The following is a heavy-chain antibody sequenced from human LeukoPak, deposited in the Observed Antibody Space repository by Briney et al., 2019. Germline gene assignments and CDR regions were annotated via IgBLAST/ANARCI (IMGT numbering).Heavy chain of an antibody. CDR1: GFTFSNAW. CDR3: STTYYYDSSEGY. D-gene: IGHD3-22*01. CDR2: IKSKTDGGTT. J-gene: IGHJ4*02. Sequence: GGSLRLSCAASGFTFSNAWMNWVRQAPGKGLEWVGRIKSKTDGGTTDYAAPVKGRFTTSRDDSKNTLYLQMNSLKTEDTAVYYCSTTYYYDSSEGYWGQGTLVTVSS. V-gene: IGHV3-15*07.